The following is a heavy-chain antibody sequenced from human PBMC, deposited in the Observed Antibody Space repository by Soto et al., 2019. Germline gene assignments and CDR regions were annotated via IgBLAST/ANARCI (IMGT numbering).Heavy chain of an antibody. CDR1: GGSISSGGYY. V-gene: IGHV4-31*03. D-gene: IGHD3-10*01. J-gene: IGHJ4*02. CDR3: ATYGSGSYKPTPFDY. CDR2: IFYSGST. Sequence: QVQLQESGPRLVKPSQTLSLTCTVSGGSISSGGYYWSWIRQHPGKGLEWIGYIFYSGSTYYNPSLKTRVTXSXXXSXXQFSLTLSSVTAADTAVYYCATYGSGSYKPTPFDYWGQGTLVTVSS.